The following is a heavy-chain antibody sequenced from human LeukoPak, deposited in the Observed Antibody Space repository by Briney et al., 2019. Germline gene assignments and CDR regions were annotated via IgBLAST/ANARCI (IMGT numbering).Heavy chain of an antibody. Sequence: PGGSLRLSCAASGLTFSSYAMSWVRQAPGKGLEWVSSISGSGDNTYYADSVKGRFTISRDNSKNTLYLQMNSLRGEDSAVYYCAAAPTIMTTRFFDSWGQGTLVTVSS. CDR1: GLTFSSYA. J-gene: IGHJ4*02. CDR2: ISGSGDNT. CDR3: AAAPTIMTTRFFDS. D-gene: IGHD4-17*01. V-gene: IGHV3-23*01.